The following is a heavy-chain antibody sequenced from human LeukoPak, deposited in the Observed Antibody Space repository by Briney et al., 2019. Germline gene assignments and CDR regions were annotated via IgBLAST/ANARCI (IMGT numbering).Heavy chain of an antibody. J-gene: IGHJ4*02. CDR3: ARDGGLHRFDY. CDR1: GFTFSNYA. D-gene: IGHD4-11*01. CDR2: IIGSGTII. V-gene: IGHV3-48*04. Sequence: PGGSLRLSCAASGFTFSNYAMSWVRQAPGKGLEWISYIIGSGTIIYFADSAKGRFTISRDNAKNSLFLQMNSLRAEDTAVYYCARDGGLHRFDYWGQGTLVTVSS.